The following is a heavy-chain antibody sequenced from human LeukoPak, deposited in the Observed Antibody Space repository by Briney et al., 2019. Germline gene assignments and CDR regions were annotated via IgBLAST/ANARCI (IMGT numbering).Heavy chain of an antibody. CDR3: ARDPPHFGFWSGHQFDY. Sequence: ASVKVSCKASGYTFTSYGISWVRKAHRQGDERMGWISAYNGNTNYAQKLQGRVTMTTDTSTSTAYMELRSLSSDDTAVYYCARDPPHFGFWSGHQFDYWGQGTLVTVSS. J-gene: IGHJ4*02. CDR1: GYTFTSYG. V-gene: IGHV1-18*01. CDR2: ISAYNGNT. D-gene: IGHD3-3*01.